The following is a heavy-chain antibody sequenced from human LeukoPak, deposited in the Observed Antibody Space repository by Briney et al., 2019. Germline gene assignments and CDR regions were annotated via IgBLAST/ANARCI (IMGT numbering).Heavy chain of an antibody. CDR3: ARGISGSYYGLDY. D-gene: IGHD1-26*01. CDR1: GGSISSYY. CDR2: IYYSGST. Sequence: SETLSLTCTVSGGSISSYYWSWIRQPPGKGLVWIGYIYYSGSTNYNPSLKSRVTISVDTSKNQFSLKLSSVTAADTAVYYCARGISGSYYGLDYWGQGTLVTVSS. J-gene: IGHJ4*02. V-gene: IGHV4-59*01.